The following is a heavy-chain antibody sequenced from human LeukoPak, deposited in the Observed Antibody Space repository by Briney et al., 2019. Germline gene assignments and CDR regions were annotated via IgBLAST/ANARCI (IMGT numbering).Heavy chain of an antibody. CDR1: GGSISSGSYY. D-gene: IGHD3-3*01. CDR3: ARELRFLEWVDAFDI. CDR2: IYTSGST. Sequence: SETLSLTCTVSGGSISSGSYYWSWIRQPAGKGLEWIGRIYTSGSTNYNPSLKSRVTISVDTSKNQFSLKLCSVTAADTAVYYCARELRFLEWVDAFDIWGQGTMVTVSS. V-gene: IGHV4-61*02. J-gene: IGHJ3*02.